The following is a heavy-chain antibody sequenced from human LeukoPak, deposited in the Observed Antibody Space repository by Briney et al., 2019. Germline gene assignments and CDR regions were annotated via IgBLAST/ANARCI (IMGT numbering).Heavy chain of an antibody. CDR2: ISWNSGSI. CDR3: AKDMGIAVAGTVDY. D-gene: IGHD6-19*01. J-gene: IGHJ4*02. Sequence: GGSLRLSCAASGFTFDDYAMHWVRQAPGKGLEWVSGISWNSGSIGYADSVKGRFTISRDNAKNSLYLQINSLRAEDMALYYCAKDMGIAVAGTVDYWGQGTLVTVSS. V-gene: IGHV3-9*03. CDR1: GFTFDDYA.